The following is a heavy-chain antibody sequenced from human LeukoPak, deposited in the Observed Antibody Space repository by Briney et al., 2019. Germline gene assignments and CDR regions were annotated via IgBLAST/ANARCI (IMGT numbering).Heavy chain of an antibody. V-gene: IGHV3-48*03. CDR2: ISSSGSTI. CDR1: GFTFSSYE. Sequence: GGSLRLSCGASGFTFSSYEMNWVRQAPGKGLEWVSYISSSGSTIYYADSVKGRFTISRDNAKNSLYLQMNSLRAEDTAVYYCARDLLRHRWFDPWGQGTLVTVSS. J-gene: IGHJ5*02. D-gene: IGHD2-21*01. CDR3: ARDLLRHRWFDP.